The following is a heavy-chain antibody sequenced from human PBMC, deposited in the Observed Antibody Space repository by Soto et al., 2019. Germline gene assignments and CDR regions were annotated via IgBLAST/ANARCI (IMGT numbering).Heavy chain of an antibody. CDR1: GFTFSGSA. Sequence: WGSLRLSCAASGFTFSGSAMHWVRQASGKGLEWVGRIRTKPNTYATAYAASVKGRFTISRDDSKNMAYLQMNSLRIEDTAMYYCTSLNSASQHWGQGTLVTVSS. D-gene: IGHD5-18*01. J-gene: IGHJ1*01. V-gene: IGHV3-73*01. CDR3: TSLNSASQH. CDR2: IRTKPNTYAT.